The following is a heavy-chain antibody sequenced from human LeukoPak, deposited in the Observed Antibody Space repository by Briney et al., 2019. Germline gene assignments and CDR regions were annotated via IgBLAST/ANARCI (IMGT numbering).Heavy chain of an antibody. CDR1: GYTFTSYD. J-gene: IGHJ5*02. CDR2: MNPNSGNT. CDR3: ARRLRKYNWFDP. D-gene: IGHD5-12*01. V-gene: IGHV1-8*01. Sequence: ASVKVSCKASGYTFTSYDINRVRQATGQGLEWMGWMNPNSGNTGYAQKFQGRVTMTRNTSISTAYMELSSLRSEDTAVYYCARRLRKYNWFDPWGQGTLVTVSS.